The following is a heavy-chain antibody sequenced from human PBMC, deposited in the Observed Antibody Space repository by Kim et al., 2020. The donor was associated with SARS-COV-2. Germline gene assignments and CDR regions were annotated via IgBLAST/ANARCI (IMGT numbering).Heavy chain of an antibody. CDR3: AKLGRRYCSGGSCQPYYYYYGMDV. D-gene: IGHD2-15*01. CDR1: GFTFSSYA. CDR2: ISGSGGST. J-gene: IGHJ6*02. V-gene: IGHV3-23*01. Sequence: GGSLRLSCAASGFTFSSYAMSWVRQAPGKGLEWVSAISGSGGSTYYADSVKGRFTISRDNSKNTLYLQMNSLRAEDTAVYYCAKLGRRYCSGGSCQPYYYYYGMDVWGQGTTVTVSS.